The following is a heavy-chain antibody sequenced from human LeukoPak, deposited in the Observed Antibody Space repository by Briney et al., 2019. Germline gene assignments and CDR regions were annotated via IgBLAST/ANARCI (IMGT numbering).Heavy chain of an antibody. Sequence: GGSLRLSCAASGFTFSNAWMSWVRQAPGKGLEWVSAISGSGGSTYYADSVKGRFTISRDNSKNTLYLQMNSLRAEDTAVYYCAKEGIAEPFYYFDYWGQGTLVTVSS. CDR1: GFTFSNAW. V-gene: IGHV3-23*01. J-gene: IGHJ4*02. D-gene: IGHD6-13*01. CDR3: AKEGIAEPFYYFDY. CDR2: ISGSGGST.